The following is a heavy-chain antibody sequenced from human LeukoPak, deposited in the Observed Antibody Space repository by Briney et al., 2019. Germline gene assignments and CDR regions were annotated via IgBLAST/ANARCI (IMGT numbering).Heavy chain of an antibody. Sequence: SVKVSCKASGGTFISYAISWVRQAPGQGLEWMGGIIPIFGTANYAQKFQGRVTITADESTSTAYMELSSLRSEDTAVYYCARDWSYGIFPLYYFDYWGQGTLVTVSS. D-gene: IGHD5-18*01. CDR3: ARDWSYGIFPLYYFDY. CDR2: IIPIFGTA. V-gene: IGHV1-69*13. J-gene: IGHJ4*02. CDR1: GGTFISYA.